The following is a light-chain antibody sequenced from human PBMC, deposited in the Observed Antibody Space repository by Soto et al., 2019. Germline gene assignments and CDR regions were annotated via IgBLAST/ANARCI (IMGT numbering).Light chain of an antibody. V-gene: IGKV3-20*01. CDR3: QQYASSPYT. Sequence: EIVLTQSPGTLSLSPGERVTLSCRASQSVSSSYFAWYQQKPGQSHRLLIYGASSRATGITDRFSGSESGTDFTLTISRLEPEDFAVYYYQQYASSPYTFGQGTKLEIK. J-gene: IGKJ2*01. CDR2: GAS. CDR1: QSVSSSY.